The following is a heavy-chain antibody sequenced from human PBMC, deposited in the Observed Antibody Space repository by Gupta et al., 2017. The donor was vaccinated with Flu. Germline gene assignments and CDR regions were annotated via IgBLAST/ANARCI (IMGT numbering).Heavy chain of an antibody. CDR1: GFTFTHYT. Sequence: EVQLVESGGGLVRPGGSLKLSCTASGFTFTHYTLNWVRTAPGKGLEWVASLSGGSKYIYYRDSLKGRFTISRDDAENSLFLQMNSLRAEDTAVYYCARWGAGDCGAGGSCYHDYWGQGTLVTVSS. V-gene: IGHV3-21*02. J-gene: IGHJ4*02. CDR2: LSGGSKYI. CDR3: ARWGAGDCGAGGSCYHDY. D-gene: IGHD2-15*01.